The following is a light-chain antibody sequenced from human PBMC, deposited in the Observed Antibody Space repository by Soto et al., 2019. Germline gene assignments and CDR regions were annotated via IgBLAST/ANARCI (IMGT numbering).Light chain of an antibody. J-gene: IGLJ2*01. CDR3: TSYASSSSVI. CDR1: SSDVGDYNF. CDR2: EVN. V-gene: IGLV2-14*01. Sequence: QSALTQPASVSGSPGQSITISCTGTSSDVGDYNFVSWYQQYPGKVPKLMIYEVNHRPSGVSNRFSGSKSGNTASLTISGLQAEDEADYYCTSYASSSSVIFGGGTKVTVL.